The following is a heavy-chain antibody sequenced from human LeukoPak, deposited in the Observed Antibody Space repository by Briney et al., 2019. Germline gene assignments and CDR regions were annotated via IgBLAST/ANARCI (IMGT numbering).Heavy chain of an antibody. Sequence: PSETLSLTCAVPGGPFSGYFWSWIRQSSGKGLEWIGEIHNGGTTNYNPSLNSRVTISEDTSKNQFYLNLSSVTAADTAVYYCARRYYYNLGSFPFDFWGQGTLVTVSS. J-gene: IGHJ4*02. CDR3: ARRYYYNLGSFPFDF. CDR1: GGPFSGYF. CDR2: IHNGGTT. D-gene: IGHD3-10*01. V-gene: IGHV4-34*01.